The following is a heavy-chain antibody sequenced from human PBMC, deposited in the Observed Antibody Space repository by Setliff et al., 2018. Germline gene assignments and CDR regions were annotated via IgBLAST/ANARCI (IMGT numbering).Heavy chain of an antibody. Sequence: GSLRLSCAASGFTFSGYSMNWVRQAPGKGLEWVSSISSSSSYIYYADSVKGRFTISRDNAKNSLYLQMNSLKTEDTAVYYCTTGGSSWYARFDYWGQGSLVTVSS. CDR3: TTGGSSWYARFDY. V-gene: IGHV3-21*03. CDR1: GFTFSGYS. CDR2: ISSSSSYI. D-gene: IGHD6-13*01. J-gene: IGHJ4*02.